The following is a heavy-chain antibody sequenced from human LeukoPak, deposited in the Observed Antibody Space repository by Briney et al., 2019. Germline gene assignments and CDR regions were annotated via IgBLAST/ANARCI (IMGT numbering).Heavy chain of an antibody. J-gene: IGHJ4*02. D-gene: IGHD4-23*01. CDR2: ISYDGSNK. Sequence: PGGSLRLSCAASGFTFSSYGMHWVRQAPGKGLEWVAVISYDGSNKYYADSVKGRFTMSRDNSKNTLYLQMNGLRAEDTAVYYCAKDPRGGNSDYWGQGTLVTVSS. CDR1: GFTFSSYG. V-gene: IGHV3-30*18. CDR3: AKDPRGGNSDY.